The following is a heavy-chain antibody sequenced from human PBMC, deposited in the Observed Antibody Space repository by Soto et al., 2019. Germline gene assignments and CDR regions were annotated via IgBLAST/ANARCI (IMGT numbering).Heavy chain of an antibody. Sequence: QVQLVESGGGVVQPGRSLRLSCAASGFTFSSYAMHWVRQAPGKGLEWVAVISYDGSNKYYADSVKGRFTISRDNSKNTLYLQMISLRTEATAVYYCAKDLWEIAYYFDCWGQGTLVTASA. D-gene: IGHD3-16*02. CDR3: AKDLWEIAYYFDC. J-gene: IGHJ4*02. CDR1: GFTFSSYA. V-gene: IGHV3-30*18. CDR2: ISYDGSNK.